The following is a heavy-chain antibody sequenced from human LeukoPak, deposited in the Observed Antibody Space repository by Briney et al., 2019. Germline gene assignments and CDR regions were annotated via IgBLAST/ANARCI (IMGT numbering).Heavy chain of an antibody. CDR3: ARERSIVATFDY. Sequence: GGSLRLSCAASGFTFSSYGMHWVRQAPGKGLEWVAVIWYDGSNKYYADSVKGRFTISRDNSKNTLYLQMNSLRVEDTAVYYCARERSIVATFDYWGQGTLVTVSS. D-gene: IGHD5-12*01. CDR1: GFTFSSYG. CDR2: IWYDGSNK. J-gene: IGHJ4*02. V-gene: IGHV3-33*01.